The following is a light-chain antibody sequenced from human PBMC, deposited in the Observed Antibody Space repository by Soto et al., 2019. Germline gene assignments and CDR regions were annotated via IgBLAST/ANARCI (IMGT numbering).Light chain of an antibody. CDR2: GAS. CDR1: QSVSSN. Sequence: EIVMTQSPATLSVSPGERATLSCRASQSVSSNLAWYQQKPGQAHRLLIYGASTRATGIPARFSGSGSGTEFTLTISSLQSEDFAVYYCQQYNNCSLTFGGGTKVEIK. J-gene: IGKJ4*01. CDR3: QQYNNCSLT. V-gene: IGKV3-15*01.